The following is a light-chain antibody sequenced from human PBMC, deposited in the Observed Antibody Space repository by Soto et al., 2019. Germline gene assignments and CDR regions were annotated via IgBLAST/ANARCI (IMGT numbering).Light chain of an antibody. J-gene: IGKJ2*01. CDR3: HQYNNWPYT. Sequence: EIVMTQSPATLSVSPGERATLSCRASQSVSSNLAWYQHKPGQAPRLLIYGASTRATGIPARFSGSGSGTEFTLTLSSLQSEDLAVYYCHQYNNWPYTFGQGTKVEIK. CDR1: QSVSSN. V-gene: IGKV3-15*01. CDR2: GAS.